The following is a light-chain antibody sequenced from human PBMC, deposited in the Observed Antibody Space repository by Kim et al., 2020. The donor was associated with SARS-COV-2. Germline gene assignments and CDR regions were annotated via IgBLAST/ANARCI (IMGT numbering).Light chain of an antibody. Sequence: QSALTQPPSASGSPGQSVTISCTGTSSDVGGYNFVSWYQLHPGKAPKLVIYEVNKRPSGVPDRFSGSKSGNTASLTVSGPQSEDEADYYCSSYAGNSHWVFGGGTQLTVL. CDR2: EVN. CDR3: SSYAGNSHWV. J-gene: IGLJ3*02. CDR1: SSDVGGYNF. V-gene: IGLV2-8*01.